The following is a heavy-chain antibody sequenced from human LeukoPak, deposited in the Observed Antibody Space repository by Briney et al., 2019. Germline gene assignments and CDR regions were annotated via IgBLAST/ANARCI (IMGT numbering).Heavy chain of an antibody. J-gene: IGHJ4*02. CDR2: ISGGGGST. CDR1: GFTFNSYA. CDR3: AKDYYGSGSLFDY. D-gene: IGHD3-10*01. V-gene: IGHV3-23*01. Sequence: GGSVRLHCAASGFTFNSYAMSWVRQAPGKGLEWVSAISGGGGSTYYADSGKGRLTISRDNSKSTLYLQMNSLRAEDTGVYYCAKDYYGSGSLFDYWGEGTLVTVSS.